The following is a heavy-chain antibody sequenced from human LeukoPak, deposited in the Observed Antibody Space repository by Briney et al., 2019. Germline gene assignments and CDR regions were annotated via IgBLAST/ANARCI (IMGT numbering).Heavy chain of an antibody. CDR2: IKSETDGGTT. D-gene: IGHD2-2*01. V-gene: IGHV3-15*01. J-gene: IGHJ4*02. CDR3: TLRYCSSRSCDGPMWY. Sequence: PGGSLRLSCAGSGFIFTNAWMNWVRQAPGKGLEWVGRIKSETDGGTTDYAAPGKGRFIISRDDSKNTLFLQMNSLKTEDTAVYYCTLRYCSSRSCDGPMWYWGQGALVTVSS. CDR1: GFIFTNAW.